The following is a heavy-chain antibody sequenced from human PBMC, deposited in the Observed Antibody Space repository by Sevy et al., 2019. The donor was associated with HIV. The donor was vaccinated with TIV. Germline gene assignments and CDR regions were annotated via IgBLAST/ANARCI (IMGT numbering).Heavy chain of an antibody. J-gene: IGHJ4*02. CDR2: ISSNGGST. D-gene: IGHD5-18*01. V-gene: IGHV3-64*02. CDR1: GFSFSSYA. CDR3: AREGVGGYSYSLDY. Sequence: GGSLRLSCAASGFSFSSYALHWVRQAPGKGLEYVSAISSNGGSTYYADSVKGRFTISRDNSKNTLYLQMGSVRAEDMAVYCCAREGVGGYSYSLDYWGQGTLVTVSS.